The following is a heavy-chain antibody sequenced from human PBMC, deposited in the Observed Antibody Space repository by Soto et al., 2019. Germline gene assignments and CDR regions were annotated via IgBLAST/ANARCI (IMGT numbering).Heavy chain of an antibody. CDR1: GGSISSSSYY. D-gene: IGHD3-3*01. J-gene: IGHJ3*02. CDR3: ARAYYDFWSGYYPAAFDI. Sequence: SETLSLTCTVSGGSISSSSYYWGWIRQPPGKGLEWIGSIYYSGSTYYNPSLKSRVTISVDTSKNQFSLKLSSVTAADTAVYYCARAYYDFWSGYYPAAFDIWGQGTMVTVSS. V-gene: IGHV4-39*01. CDR2: IYYSGST.